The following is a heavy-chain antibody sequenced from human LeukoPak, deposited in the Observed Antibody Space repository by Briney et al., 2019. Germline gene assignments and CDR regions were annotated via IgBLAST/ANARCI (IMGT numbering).Heavy chain of an antibody. CDR1: GGSISSYY. CDR2: IYTSGST. J-gene: IGHJ6*02. CDR3: ARDKPYYYYGMDV. V-gene: IGHV4-4*07. Sequence: TSETLSLTCTVSGGSISSYYWSWIRRPAGKGLEWIGRIYTSGSTNYNPSLKSRVTMSVDTSKNQFSLKLSSVTAADTAVYYCARDKPYYYYGMDVWGQGTTVTVSS.